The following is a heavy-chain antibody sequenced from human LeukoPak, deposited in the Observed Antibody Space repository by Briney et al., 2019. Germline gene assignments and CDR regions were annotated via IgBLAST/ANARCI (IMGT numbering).Heavy chain of an antibody. CDR3: ARGRPYGDYFDY. D-gene: IGHD4-17*01. CDR1: GGSVSSSDYY. CDR2: RNPSGAT. V-gene: IGHV4-61*02. Sequence: SETLSLTCTVSGGSVSSSDYYWCWIRQSAGKGLEWIGRRNPSGATFYNPSLKSRLTMSLDPSESQFSLKLSSVTAEDTALYYCARGRPYGDYFDYWGQGALVTVSS. J-gene: IGHJ4*02.